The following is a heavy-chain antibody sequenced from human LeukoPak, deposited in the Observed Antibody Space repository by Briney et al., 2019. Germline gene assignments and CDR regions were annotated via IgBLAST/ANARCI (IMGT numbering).Heavy chain of an antibody. CDR2: IYPGDSDT. CDR3: ARTTRVEWELPTGGDAFDI. V-gene: IGHV5-51*01. CDR1: GYSFTSYW. D-gene: IGHD1-26*01. J-gene: IGHJ3*02. Sequence: GESLKISCKGSGYSFTSYWIGWVRQMPGKGLEWMGIIYPGDSDTRYSPSFQGQVTISADKSISTAYLQWSSLKASDTAMYYCARTTRVEWELPTGGDAFDIWGQGTMVTVSS.